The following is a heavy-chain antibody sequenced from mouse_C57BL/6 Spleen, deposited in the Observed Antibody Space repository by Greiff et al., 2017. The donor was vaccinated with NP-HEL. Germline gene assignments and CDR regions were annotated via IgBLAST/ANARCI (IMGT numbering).Heavy chain of an antibody. CDR1: GFTFSSYA. CDR3: ARDPLYYGSSCWYFDV. J-gene: IGHJ1*03. CDR2: ISDGGSYT. Sequence: EVKVVESGGGLVKPGGSLKLSCAASGFTFSSYAMSWVRQTPEKRLEWVATISDGGSYTYYPDNVKGRFTISRDNAKNNLYLQMSHLKSEDTAMYYCARDPLYYGSSCWYFDVWGTGTTVTVSS. V-gene: IGHV5-4*01. D-gene: IGHD1-1*01.